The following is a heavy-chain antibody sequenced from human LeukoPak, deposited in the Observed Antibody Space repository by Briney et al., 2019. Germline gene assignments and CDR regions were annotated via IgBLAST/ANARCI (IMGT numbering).Heavy chain of an antibody. CDR2: IYYSGSP. J-gene: IGHJ5*02. CDR1: GGSLSSYY. D-gene: IGHD6-6*01. V-gene: IGHV4-59*01. Sequence: SETLSLTCTVSGGSLSSYYWSWIRPPPGKGLEWIGYIYYSGSPNHHPSLKSRVTISVDTSKNQFSLKLGSVTAADTAVYYCARVGMAARPYWFDPWGQGTLVTVSS. CDR3: ARVGMAARPYWFDP.